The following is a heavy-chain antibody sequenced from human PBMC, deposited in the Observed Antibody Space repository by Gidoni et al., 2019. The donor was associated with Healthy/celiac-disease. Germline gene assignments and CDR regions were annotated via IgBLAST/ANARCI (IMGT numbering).Heavy chain of an antibody. D-gene: IGHD3-3*01. CDR2: IYSSGST. Sequence: QVQLQESGPGLVKPSETLSLTCTVSGGSISSYYWSWIRQPPGKGLEWIGYIYSSGSTNYNPSLKSRVTISVDTSKNQFSLKLSSVTAADTAVYYCARSGRLRSWFDPWGQGTLVTVSS. V-gene: IGHV4-59*01. CDR3: ARSGRLRSWFDP. J-gene: IGHJ5*02. CDR1: GGSISSYY.